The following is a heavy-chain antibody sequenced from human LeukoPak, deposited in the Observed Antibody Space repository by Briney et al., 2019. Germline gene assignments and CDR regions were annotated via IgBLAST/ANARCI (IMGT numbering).Heavy chain of an antibody. J-gene: IGHJ6*01. CDR2: IIPMLGTG. V-gene: IGHV1-69*13. CDR1: GGTFISYA. Sequence: SVKVSCEASGGTFISYAISWVRPAPGQGVEWVGGIIPMLGTGSFARTLQGRVTITADESPSTAYMELSSLRSADTAVYFCVTGESSRGTPPVATTHLYSTLDVWGQGTTVTVSS. CDR3: VTGESSRGTPPVATTHLYSTLDV. D-gene: IGHD6-13*01.